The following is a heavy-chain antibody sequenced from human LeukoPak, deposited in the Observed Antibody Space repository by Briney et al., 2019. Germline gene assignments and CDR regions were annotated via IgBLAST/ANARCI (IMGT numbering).Heavy chain of an antibody. CDR3: ARDHGGSWFDP. J-gene: IGHJ5*02. D-gene: IGHD3-16*01. V-gene: IGHV1-18*04. CDR1: GYTFTSYH. CDR2: ISPDNDNT. Sequence: GASVKVSCKASGYTFTSYHMHWVRQAPGQGLEWMGRISPDNDNTDLAQRLQGRVTMTTDTSTSTAYMELRTLRSDDTAMYYCARDHGGSWFDPWGPGTLVTVSS.